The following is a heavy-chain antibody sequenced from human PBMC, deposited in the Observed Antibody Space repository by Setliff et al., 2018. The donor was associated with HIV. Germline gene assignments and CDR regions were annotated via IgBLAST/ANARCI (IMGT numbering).Heavy chain of an antibody. Sequence: GGSLRFSCAASGFTFSDYWMSWVRQAPGKGLEWVANIKPDGNEEDYLDSVKGRFTIPRDNAKNSLYLQMNSLRAEDSAVYYCVKSQSQWLRFDVFDLWGQGTMVT. D-gene: IGHD5-12*01. V-gene: IGHV3-7*05. CDR1: GFTFSDYW. J-gene: IGHJ3*01. CDR3: VKSQSQWLRFDVFDL. CDR2: IKPDGNEE.